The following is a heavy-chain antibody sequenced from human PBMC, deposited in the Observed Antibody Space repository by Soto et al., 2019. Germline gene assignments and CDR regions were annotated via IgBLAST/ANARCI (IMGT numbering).Heavy chain of an antibody. CDR3: ARFQLGYDAFDI. CDR1: GFTFSSYS. CDR2: ISSSSSYI. D-gene: IGHD6-6*01. J-gene: IGHJ3*02. Sequence: AGGSLRLSCAASGFTFSSYSMNWGRPAPGKGLEWVSSISSSSSYIYYADSVKGRFTISRDNAKNSLYLQMNSLRAEDTAVYYCARFQLGYDAFDIWGQGTMVTGSS. V-gene: IGHV3-21*01.